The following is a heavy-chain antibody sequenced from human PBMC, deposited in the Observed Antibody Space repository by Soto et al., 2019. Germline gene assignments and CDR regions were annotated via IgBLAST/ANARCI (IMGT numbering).Heavy chain of an antibody. CDR3: GSTRYSYGYYYYGMDV. CDR1: GFTFSSYA. CDR2: ISGSGGST. D-gene: IGHD5-18*01. V-gene: IGHV3-23*01. J-gene: IGHJ6*02. Sequence: GGSLRLSCAASGFTFSSYAMSWVRQAPGKGLEWVSAISGSGGSTYYADSVKGRFTISRDNSKNTLYLQMNSLRAEDTAVYYCGSTRYSYGYYYYGMDVWGQGTTVTVSS.